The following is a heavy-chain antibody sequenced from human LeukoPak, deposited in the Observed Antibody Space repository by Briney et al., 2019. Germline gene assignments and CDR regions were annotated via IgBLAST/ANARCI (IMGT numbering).Heavy chain of an antibody. CDR2: INHSGST. CDR3: ARGQRAGNLAARAFDN. Sequence: SEALSLTCAVYDGLFRDYYWSWIRQPPGKGLEWVAEINHSGSTNYNPTLKSRVTLSVDWSKNQFSLKVSSVTAADTAVYYCARGQRAGNLAARAFDNWGPGTPVTVS. D-gene: IGHD3-10*01. J-gene: IGHJ4*02. CDR1: DGLFRDYY. V-gene: IGHV4-34*01.